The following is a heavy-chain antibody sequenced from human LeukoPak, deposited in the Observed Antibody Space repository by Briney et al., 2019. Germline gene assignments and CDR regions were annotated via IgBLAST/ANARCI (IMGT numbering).Heavy chain of an antibody. Sequence: GGSLRLSCAASGFTFSSYSMNWVRQAPGKGLEWVSSISSSSSYIYYADSVKGRFTISRDNAKNSLYLQMNSLRAEDTAVYYCARGSGAVAGVDYWGQGTLVTVSS. CDR2: ISSSSSYI. D-gene: IGHD6-19*01. J-gene: IGHJ4*02. V-gene: IGHV3-21*01. CDR1: GFTFSSYS. CDR3: ARGSGAVAGVDY.